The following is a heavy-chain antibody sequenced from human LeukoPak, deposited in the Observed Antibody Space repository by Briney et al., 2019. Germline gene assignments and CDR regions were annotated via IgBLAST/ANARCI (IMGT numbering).Heavy chain of an antibody. CDR2: IYSRGST. CDR1: GGSISGYY. J-gene: IGHJ4*02. V-gene: IGHV4-4*07. CDR3: ARRGYDILTGYTQIPRDFDY. D-gene: IGHD3-9*01. Sequence: SETLSLTCTVSGGSISGYYWNWIRQTAGKGLEWIGRIYSRGSTNYNPHFKSLVTMSVDTSKNQFSLNLSSVIVADTAVYYCARRGYDILTGYTQIPRDFDYWGQGTLVTVSS.